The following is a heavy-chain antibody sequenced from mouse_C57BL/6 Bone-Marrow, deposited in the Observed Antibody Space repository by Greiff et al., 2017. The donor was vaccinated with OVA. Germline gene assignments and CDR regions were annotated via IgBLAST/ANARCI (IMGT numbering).Heavy chain of an antibody. CDR2: ISDGGSYT. D-gene: IGHD5-5*01. V-gene: IGHV5-4*03. J-gene: IGHJ2*01. CDR1: GFTFSSYA. CDR3: ARALPDNY. Sequence: DVKLVESGGGLVKPGGSLKLSCAASGFTFSSYAMSWVRQTPEKRLEWVATISDGGSYTYYPDNVKGRFTISRDNAKNNLYLQMSHLKSEDTAMYYCARALPDNYWGQGTTLTVSS.